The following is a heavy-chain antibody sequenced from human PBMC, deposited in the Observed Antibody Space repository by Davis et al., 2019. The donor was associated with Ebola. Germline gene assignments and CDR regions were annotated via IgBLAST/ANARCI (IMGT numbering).Heavy chain of an antibody. CDR2: INSDGSST. Sequence: HTGGSLRLSCAASGFTFSSYWMHWVRQAPGKGLVWVSRINSDGSSTSYADSVKGRFTISRDNAKNTLYLQMNSLRAEDTAVYYCARVWLRGAFDYWGQGTLVTVSS. J-gene: IGHJ4*02. CDR1: GFTFSSYW. CDR3: ARVWLRGAFDY. D-gene: IGHD3-10*01. V-gene: IGHV3-74*01.